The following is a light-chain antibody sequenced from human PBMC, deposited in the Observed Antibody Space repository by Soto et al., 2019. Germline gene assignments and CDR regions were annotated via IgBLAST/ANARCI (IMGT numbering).Light chain of an antibody. CDR2: LAS. CDR3: HQRQSWPRT. CDR1: QAVNTS. J-gene: IGKJ1*01. V-gene: IGKV3-11*01. Sequence: EIVLTQSPATLSSFPGDRVTLSCRASQAVNTSLAWYQHKPGQAPRLLIYLASNRAAGVPARFSGSGYGTDFTLTISAVEPEDFAVYYCHQRQSWPRTFGQGTTVDIE.